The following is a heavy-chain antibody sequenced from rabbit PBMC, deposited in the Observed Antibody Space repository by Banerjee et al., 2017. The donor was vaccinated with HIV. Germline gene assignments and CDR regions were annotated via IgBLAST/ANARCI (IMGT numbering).Heavy chain of an antibody. CDR1: GFDFSSYG. D-gene: IGHD2-1*01. CDR2: IDPVFGST. J-gene: IGHJ4*01. V-gene: IGHV1S47*01. CDR3: VRDGGYDDYGDYAQFNL. Sequence: QEQLVESGGGLVQPGGSLKLSCKASGFDFSSYGVSWVRQAPGKGLEWIGYIDPVFGSTYYASWVNGRFTISSHNAQNTLYLQLNSLTAADTATYFCVRDGGYDDYGDYAQFNLWGPGTLVTVS.